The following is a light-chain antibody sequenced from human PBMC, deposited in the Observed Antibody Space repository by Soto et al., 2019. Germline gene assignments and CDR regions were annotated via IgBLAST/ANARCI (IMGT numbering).Light chain of an antibody. CDR1: ESISRH. CDR2: DAS. J-gene: IGKJ5*01. V-gene: IGKV1-39*01. CDR3: QHSYSTLSIT. Sequence: IQLTQSPSFLSASVGDRVTITCRASESISRHLNWYQQKPGKAPNLLIYDASSLQNGVPSRFSGGGSGTDFTLTISNLQPEDFSTYYCQHSYSTLSITFGQGTRLEIK.